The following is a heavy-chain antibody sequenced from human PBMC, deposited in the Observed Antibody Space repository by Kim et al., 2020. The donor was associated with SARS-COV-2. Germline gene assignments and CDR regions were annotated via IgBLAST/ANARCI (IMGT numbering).Heavy chain of an antibody. J-gene: IGHJ4*02. CDR3: VRDNGYKEDY. Sequence: GGSLRLSCTASGFTFSDHNLEWVRQAPGKGLEWVGRIKRQAEGNIIQDAASVKGRFIISRDDSKNSVYLQMNSLKAEDTAVYYCVRDNGYKEDYWGQGTVVTVSS. CDR1: GFTFSDHN. CDR2: IKRQAEGNII. D-gene: IGHD5-12*01. V-gene: IGHV3-72*01.